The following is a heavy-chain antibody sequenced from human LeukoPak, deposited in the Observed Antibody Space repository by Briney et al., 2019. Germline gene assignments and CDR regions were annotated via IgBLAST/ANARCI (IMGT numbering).Heavy chain of an antibody. Sequence: SETLSLTCSVSGGSITNYYWSWIRQPPGKGLEWIGYIYYSGSTNYNPSLKSRVTISVDTSKNQFSLKLSSVTAADTAVYYCARRATVDKRMIPRHYFDYWGQGTLVTVSS. V-gene: IGHV4-59*01. D-gene: IGHD5-12*01. CDR3: ARRATVDKRMIPRHYFDY. CDR2: IYYSGST. J-gene: IGHJ4*02. CDR1: GGSITNYY.